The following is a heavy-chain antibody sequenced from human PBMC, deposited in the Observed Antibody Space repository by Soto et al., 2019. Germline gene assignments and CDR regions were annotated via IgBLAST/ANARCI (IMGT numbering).Heavy chain of an antibody. D-gene: IGHD1-26*01. V-gene: IGHV1-2*02. Sequence: ASVKVSCKASGYTFTGHYIHWVRQAPGQGLEWMGWINPNSGGTNYAQKFQGRVTMTRDTPISTAYMELSRLRSDHTAVYYCARDPLTSATINWFDPWAQGTMVTVSS. J-gene: IGHJ5*02. CDR1: GYTFTGHY. CDR2: INPNSGGT. CDR3: ARDPLTSATINWFDP.